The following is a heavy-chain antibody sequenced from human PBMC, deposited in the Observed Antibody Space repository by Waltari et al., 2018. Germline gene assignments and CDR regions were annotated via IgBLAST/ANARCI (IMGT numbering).Heavy chain of an antibody. J-gene: IGHJ6*02. Sequence: EVQLVESGGGLIQPGGSLRLSCAASGFTVSNNYMTWVRQAPGKGLEWVSGIYSEGSTYNADSVKGRFTISRDNSKNTLYLQMNSLRAEDTAVYYCARDHPFDWSTLGYFYYGMDVWGQETTVTVSS. D-gene: IGHD3-9*01. CDR3: ARDHPFDWSTLGYFYYGMDV. CDR2: IYSEGST. CDR1: GFTVSNNY. V-gene: IGHV3-53*01.